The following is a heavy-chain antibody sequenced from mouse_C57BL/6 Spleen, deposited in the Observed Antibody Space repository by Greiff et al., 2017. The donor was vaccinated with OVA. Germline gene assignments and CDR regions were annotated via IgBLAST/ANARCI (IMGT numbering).Heavy chain of an antibody. D-gene: IGHD2-4*01. CDR3: ARGIYYDYDYYFDY. Sequence: QVQLQQSGTELVKPGASVKLSCKASGYTFTSYWMHWVKQRPGQGLEWIGNINPSNGGTNYNEKFKSKATLTVDKSSSTAYMQLSSLTSEDSAVYYCARGIYYDYDYYFDYWGQGTTLTVSS. CDR1: GYTFTSYW. CDR2: INPSNGGT. V-gene: IGHV1-53*01. J-gene: IGHJ2*01.